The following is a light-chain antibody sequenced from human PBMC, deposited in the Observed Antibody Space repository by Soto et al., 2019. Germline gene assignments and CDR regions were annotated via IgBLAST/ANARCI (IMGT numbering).Light chain of an antibody. CDR3: CSYAGKFIWV. CDR2: DVI. CDR1: TSDVGAYNL. Sequence: QSALTQPRSVSGSPGQSITLSCDGSTSDVGAYNLVSWYQQHPGEAPKLMIYDVIKRPSGVPYRFSGSKSGNTASLTISGLQADDEADYYCCSYAGKFIWVFGGGTKVAVL. J-gene: IGLJ3*02. V-gene: IGLV2-11*01.